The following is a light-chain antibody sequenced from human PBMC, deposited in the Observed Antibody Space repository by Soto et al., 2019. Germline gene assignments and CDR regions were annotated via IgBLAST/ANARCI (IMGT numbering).Light chain of an antibody. CDR2: GAS. J-gene: IGKJ1*01. Sequence: EMGVTQSPATLSLSTGERATLSCRASQSVSSYLAWYQQKPGQAPRLLIYGASTRATGIPARFSGSGSGTEFTLTISSLQSEDVAVYYCQQYNNWPWTFGQGTKVDIK. CDR1: QSVSSY. CDR3: QQYNNWPWT. V-gene: IGKV3-15*01.